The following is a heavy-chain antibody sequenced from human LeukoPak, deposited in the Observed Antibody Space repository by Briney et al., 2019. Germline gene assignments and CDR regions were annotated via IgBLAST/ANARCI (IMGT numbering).Heavy chain of an antibody. CDR3: ACLNPPGKYQLLWNPARYYYGMDV. CDR1: GYSISSGYY. J-gene: IGHJ6*01. D-gene: IGHD2-2*01. CDR2: IYHSGST. V-gene: IGHV4-38-2*02. Sequence: SETLSLTCTVSGYSISSGYYWGWIRQPPGKGLEWIGSIYHSGSTYYNPSLKSRVTISVDTSKNQFSLKLSSVTAADTAVYYCACLNPPGKYQLLWNPARYYYGMDVWGQGTTVTVSS.